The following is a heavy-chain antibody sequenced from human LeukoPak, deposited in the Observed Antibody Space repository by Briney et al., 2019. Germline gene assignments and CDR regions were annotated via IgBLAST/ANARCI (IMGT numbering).Heavy chain of an antibody. V-gene: IGHV4-34*01. CDR2: INHSGST. Sequence: PSETLSLTCAVYGGSFSGYYWSWIRQPPGKGLEWIGEINHSGSTNYNPSLKSRVTISVDTSKNQFSLKLSSVTAADTAVYYCASAGEGYGDPSTYWDQGTLVTVSS. CDR3: ASAGEGYGDPSTY. D-gene: IGHD4-17*01. CDR1: GGSFSGYY. J-gene: IGHJ4*02.